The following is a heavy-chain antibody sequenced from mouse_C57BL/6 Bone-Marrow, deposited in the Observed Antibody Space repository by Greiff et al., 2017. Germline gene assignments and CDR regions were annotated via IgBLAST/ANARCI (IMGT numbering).Heavy chain of an antibody. Sequence: VQLQESGAELVRPGTSVKMSCKASGYTFTNYWIGWAKQRPGHGLEWIGDIYPGGGYTNYNEKFKGKATLTAYKSSSTASMQFSSLTSEDSAIYYCARLEPYYFDYWGQGTTLTVSS. J-gene: IGHJ2*01. V-gene: IGHV1-63*01. CDR2: IYPGGGYT. CDR3: ARLEPYYFDY. CDR1: GYTFTNYW.